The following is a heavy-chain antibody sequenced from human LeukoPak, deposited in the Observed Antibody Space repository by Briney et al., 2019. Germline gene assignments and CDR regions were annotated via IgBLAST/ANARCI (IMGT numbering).Heavy chain of an antibody. CDR1: GGSISSGDYY. CDR2: IYYSGST. J-gene: IGHJ3*02. V-gene: IGHV4-30-4*01. D-gene: IGHD6-25*01. CDR3: ARYLAAQHAFDI. Sequence: SQTLSLTCTVSGGSISSGDYYWSWIRQPPGKGLEWIGYIYYSGSTNYNPSLKSRVTISVDTSKNQFSLKLSSVTAADTAVYYCARYLAAQHAFDIWGQGTMVTVSS.